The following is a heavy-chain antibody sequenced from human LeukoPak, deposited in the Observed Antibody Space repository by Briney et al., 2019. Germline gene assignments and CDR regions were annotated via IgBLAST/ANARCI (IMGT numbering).Heavy chain of an antibody. CDR1: GFTFNSYW. CDR3: ARGTYCCDSSGYYAYFDY. V-gene: IGHV3-7*01. Sequence: GGSLRLSCAASGFTFNSYWMSWVRQAPGRGLEWVANIKQDGSEKYYVVSVKGRFTISRDNAKNSLYLQMNSLRAEDTAVYYCARGTYCCDSSGYYAYFDYWGQGTLVTVSS. J-gene: IGHJ4*02. D-gene: IGHD3-22*01. CDR2: IKQDGSEK.